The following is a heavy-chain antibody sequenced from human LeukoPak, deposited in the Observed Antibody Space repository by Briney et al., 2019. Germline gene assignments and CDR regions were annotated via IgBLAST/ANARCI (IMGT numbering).Heavy chain of an antibody. CDR2: INPSGVST. CDR3: ARDPHYDILTGYYVVLDY. CDR1: GYTFTSYY. D-gene: IGHD3-9*01. V-gene: IGHV1-46*01. J-gene: IGHJ4*02. Sequence: ASVKVSSKASGYTFTSYYMHWVRQAPGQGLEWMGIINPSGVSTSYAQKFQGRVTITRDTSPSTVYMELSSLRYEATAVYYCARDPHYDILTGYYVVLDYWGQGTLVTVSS.